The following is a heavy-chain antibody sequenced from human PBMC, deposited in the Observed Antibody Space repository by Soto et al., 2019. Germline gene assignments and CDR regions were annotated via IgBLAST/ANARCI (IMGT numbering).Heavy chain of an antibody. Sequence: PSETLPLTCTVSGGSISSYYWSWIRQPPGKGLEWIGYIYYSGSTNYNPSLKSRVTISVDTSKNQFSLKLSSVTAADTAVYYCARSDYGDYEFDYWGQGTLVTVSS. D-gene: IGHD4-17*01. J-gene: IGHJ4*02. CDR3: ARSDYGDYEFDY. CDR2: IYYSGST. V-gene: IGHV4-59*08. CDR1: GGSISSYY.